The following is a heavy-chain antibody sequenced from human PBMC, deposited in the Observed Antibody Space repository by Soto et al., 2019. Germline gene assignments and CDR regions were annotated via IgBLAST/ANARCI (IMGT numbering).Heavy chain of an antibody. V-gene: IGHV3-30*18. CDR2: ISYDGSNK. CDR1: GFTFSSYG. CDR3: AKDPNYYGSGSYFFTPELDY. Sequence: PGGSLRLSCAASGFTFSSYGMHWVRQAPGKGLEWVAVISYDGSNKYYADSVKGRLTISRDNSKNTLYLQMNSLRAEDTAVYYCAKDPNYYGSGSYFFTPELDYWGQGTLVTVSS. J-gene: IGHJ4*02. D-gene: IGHD3-10*01.